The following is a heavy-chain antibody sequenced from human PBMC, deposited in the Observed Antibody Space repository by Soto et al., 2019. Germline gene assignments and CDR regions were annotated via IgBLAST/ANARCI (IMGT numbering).Heavy chain of an antibody. CDR2: IYYSGST. CDR1: GGSISSGGYY. D-gene: IGHD6-19*01. Sequence: SETLSLTCTVSGGSISSGGYYWSWIRQHPGKGLEWIGYIYYSGSTYYNPSLKSRVTISVDTSKNQFSLKLSSVTAADTAVYYCARAGALIAVAGPDYWGQGTLVTVSS. J-gene: IGHJ4*02. V-gene: IGHV4-31*03. CDR3: ARAGALIAVAGPDY.